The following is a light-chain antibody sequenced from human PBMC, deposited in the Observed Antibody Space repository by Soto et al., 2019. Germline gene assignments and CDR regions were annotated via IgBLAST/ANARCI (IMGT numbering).Light chain of an antibody. CDR2: GAS. CDR3: QQFGGSPPYT. J-gene: IGKJ2*01. V-gene: IGKV3-20*01. Sequence: EIVLTQSPGTLSLSPGERATLSCRASQSVSSSFLAWYQQKPGQAPRLLIHGASSRATGIPDRFSGSGSGTDFTLTISRLEPEDFAVYYCQQFGGSPPYTXGQGTKVDIK. CDR1: QSVSSSF.